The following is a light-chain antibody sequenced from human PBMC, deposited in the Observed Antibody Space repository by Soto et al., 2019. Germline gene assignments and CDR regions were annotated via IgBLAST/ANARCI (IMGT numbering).Light chain of an antibody. Sequence: QSALTQPASVSGSPGQSITISCTGTSSDVGGYNYVSWYQQHPGKAPTLTIYDVSNRPSGVSNRFSGSKSGNTASLTISGLQAEDEADYYCSSYTSSITLVFGRGTKLTVL. CDR1: SSDVGGYNY. V-gene: IGLV2-14*03. CDR2: DVS. J-gene: IGLJ2*01. CDR3: SSYTSSITLV.